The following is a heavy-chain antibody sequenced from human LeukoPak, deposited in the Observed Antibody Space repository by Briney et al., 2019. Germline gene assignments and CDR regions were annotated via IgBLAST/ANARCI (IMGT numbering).Heavy chain of an antibody. CDR1: GFTFSTYA. CDR2: ISDDGRHN. D-gene: IGHD2-8*01. J-gene: IGHJ4*02. CDR3: ARVYLERLTAGYFDH. V-gene: IGHV3-30*04. Sequence: GGSLRLSCAASGFTFSTYAMNWVRQAPGKGLEWVAVISDDGRHNYYADSVKGRFTISRDNSKSALYLQMNSLRDDDSAAYFCARVYLERLTAGYFDHWGQGTQVTVSP.